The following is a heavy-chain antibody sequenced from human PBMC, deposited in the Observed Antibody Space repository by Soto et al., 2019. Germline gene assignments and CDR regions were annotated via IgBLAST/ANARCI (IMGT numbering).Heavy chain of an antibody. D-gene: IGHD2-2*01. CDR2: IDNDGSGT. V-gene: IGHV3-74*01. CDR1: GFTITTNW. CDR3: ARHVVPAALHYFDY. J-gene: IGHJ4*02. Sequence: GGSLRLSCAVSGFTITTNWIHWVRQAPGKGLVWVSRIDNDGSGTSYADSVKGRFTISRDVAKNTVYLQMNSLRAADTAVYYCARHVVPAALHYFDYWGQGTLVTVS.